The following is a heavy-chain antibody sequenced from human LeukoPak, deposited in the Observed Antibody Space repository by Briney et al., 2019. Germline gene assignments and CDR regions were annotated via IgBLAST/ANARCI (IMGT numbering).Heavy chain of an antibody. D-gene: IGHD3-22*01. J-gene: IGHJ4*02. CDR3: ARSSRAYYYDSSGYSRKHYFDY. CDR1: GGSFSGYY. V-gene: IGHV4-34*01. CDR2: INHSGST. Sequence: SETLSLTCAVYGGSFSGYYWSWIRQPPGKGLEWIGEINHSGSTNYNPSLKSRVTISVDSSKNQFSLKLSSVTAADTAVYYCARSSRAYYYDSSGYSRKHYFDYWGQGTLVTVSS.